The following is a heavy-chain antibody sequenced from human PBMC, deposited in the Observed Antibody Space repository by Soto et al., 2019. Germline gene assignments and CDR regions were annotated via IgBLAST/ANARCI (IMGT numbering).Heavy chain of an antibody. V-gene: IGHV4-59*08. CDR1: GGSLGRYY. D-gene: IGHD2-21*01. J-gene: IGHJ4*02. CDR3: ARHASGIAPNFDY. Sequence: SETLSLTCTVPGGSLGRYYWSWIRQPPGKGLEWIGYLYHSGSAGSTIYSPSLKSRVAISVDTSKSQFSLNLNSVTAADTAVYYCARHASGIAPNFDYWGQGTLVTVSS. CDR2: LYHSGSAGST.